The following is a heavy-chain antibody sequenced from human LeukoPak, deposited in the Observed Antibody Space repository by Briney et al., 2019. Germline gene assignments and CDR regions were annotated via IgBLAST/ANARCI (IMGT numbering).Heavy chain of an antibody. V-gene: IGHV3-30-3*01. CDR1: GFTFSSYA. Sequence: GRSLRLSCAASGFTFSSYAMHWVRQAPGKGLEWVAVISYDGSNKYYADSVKGRFTISRDNSKNTLYLQMNSLRAEDTAVYYGAKSGWYVDYWGKLTLVNVGS. CDR2: ISYDGSNK. J-gene: IGHJ4*02. D-gene: IGHD6-19*01. CDR3: AKSGWYVDY.